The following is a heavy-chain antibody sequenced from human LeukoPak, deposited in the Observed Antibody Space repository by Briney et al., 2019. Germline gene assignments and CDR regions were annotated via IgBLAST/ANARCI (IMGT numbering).Heavy chain of an antibody. CDR2: IYYSGST. J-gene: IGHJ4*02. Sequence: KASETLSLTCTVSGGSISSSSYYWGWIRQPPGKGLEWIGSIYYSGSTYYNPSLKSRVTISVDTSKNQFSLKLSSVTAADTAVYYCARDECLGELSFCQSDYWGQGTLVTVSS. V-gene: IGHV4-39*01. D-gene: IGHD3-16*02. CDR3: ARDECLGELSFCQSDY. CDR1: GGSISSSSYY.